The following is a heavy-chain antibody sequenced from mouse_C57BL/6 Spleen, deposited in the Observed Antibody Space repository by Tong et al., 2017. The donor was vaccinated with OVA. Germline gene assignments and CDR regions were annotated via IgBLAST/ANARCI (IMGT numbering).Heavy chain of an antibody. CDR1: GYSFTGYY. J-gene: IGHJ3*01. Sequence: EVQLQQSGPELVKPGASVKISCKASGYSFTGYYMHWVKQSHVKSLEWIGRINPYNGATSYHQNFKDKASLTVDKSLSTDYMGLSSVTSEDSAVYYCAIYYDYDWFAYWGQGTLVTVSA. CDR3: AIYYDYDWFAY. V-gene: IGHV1-26*01. D-gene: IGHD2-4*01. CDR2: INPYNGAT.